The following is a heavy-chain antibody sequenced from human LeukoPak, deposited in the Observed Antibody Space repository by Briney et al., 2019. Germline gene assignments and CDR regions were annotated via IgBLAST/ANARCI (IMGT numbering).Heavy chain of an antibody. Sequence: PPGGSLRLSCATSGFTFSNFGMHWVRQAPGKGLEWVTFIRYDGSNKYYADSVKGRFTISRDNSKNTLYLQLNSLRADDTAVYYCAKGQLWFGELVDYWGQGTLVTVSS. V-gene: IGHV3-30*02. CDR2: IRYDGSNK. CDR3: AKGQLWFGELVDY. J-gene: IGHJ4*02. CDR1: GFTFSNFG. D-gene: IGHD3-10*01.